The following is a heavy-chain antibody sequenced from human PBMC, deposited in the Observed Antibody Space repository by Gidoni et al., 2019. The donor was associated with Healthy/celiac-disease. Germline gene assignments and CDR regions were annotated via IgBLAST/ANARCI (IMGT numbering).Heavy chain of an antibody. J-gene: IGHJ3*02. D-gene: IGHD6-13*01. Sequence: EVQLVQSGAEVKKPGESRRIYCTGSGYSCTSYWISWVRQMPGKGLVWMGRIDPSDLYTKYSPSCQGHVTISADKSNSTAYLQWSSLKASDTARYYCARQCGAAAGYDAFDIWGQGTMVTVSS. CDR1: GYSCTSYW. V-gene: IGHV5-10-1*03. CDR2: IDPSDLYT. CDR3: ARQCGAAAGYDAFDI.